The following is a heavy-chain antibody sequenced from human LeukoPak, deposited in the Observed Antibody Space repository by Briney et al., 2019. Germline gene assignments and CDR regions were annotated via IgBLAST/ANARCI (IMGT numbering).Heavy chain of an antibody. CDR3: GKNRYSGSLSPFDI. J-gene: IGHJ3*02. V-gene: IGHV3-23*01. Sequence: EPGGSLRLSCAASGFTVSSNYMSWVRQAPGKGLEWVSVISGSGGSTYYADSVKGRFTISRDNSKNTLYLQMNSLRAEDTAVYYCGKNRYSGSLSPFDIWGQGTMVTVSS. CDR2: ISGSGGST. CDR1: GFTVSSNY. D-gene: IGHD1-26*01.